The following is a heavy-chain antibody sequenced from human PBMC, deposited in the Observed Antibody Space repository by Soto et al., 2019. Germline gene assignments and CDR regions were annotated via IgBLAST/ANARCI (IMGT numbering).Heavy chain of an antibody. D-gene: IGHD1-26*01. V-gene: IGHV1-24*01. Sequence: ASVKVSCKVSGYTLTDLSMHWMRQSPGKGLEWMGGFDPEDGETIYAQKFQGRVTMTEDTSTDTAYMELSSLRSEDTAVYYCATGPGKLLSYYYRMDVWGQGTTVTVSS. CDR1: GYTLTDLS. CDR3: ATGPGKLLSYYYRMDV. J-gene: IGHJ6*02. CDR2: FDPEDGET.